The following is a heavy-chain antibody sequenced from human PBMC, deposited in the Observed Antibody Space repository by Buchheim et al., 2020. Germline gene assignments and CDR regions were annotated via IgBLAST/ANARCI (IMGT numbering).Heavy chain of an antibody. V-gene: IGHV3-7*01. CDR1: GFTFSTYW. CDR3: SRGTGDV. Sequence: EEELADSGGGLVQPGGSLRLSCAGSGFTFSTYWIFWVRQAPGKGLEWVANINQDGSEKNYVDSVKGRFTISRDNAKSSLYLQMNSLGAEDTAVYYCSRGTGDVWGKGTT. CDR2: INQDGSEK. J-gene: IGHJ6*03. D-gene: IGHD2-8*02.